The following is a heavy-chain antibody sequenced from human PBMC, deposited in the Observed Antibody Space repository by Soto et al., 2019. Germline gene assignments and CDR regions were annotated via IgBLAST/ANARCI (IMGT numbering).Heavy chain of an antibody. Sequence: GGSLRLSCAASGFTFSRYEMNWVRQAPGKGLQWLSYISGNGSTIHYADSVKGRFTISRDNAKKQLYLQMNSLRAEDTALYYFVRYFRRFLEWPTNGYSYFRMDLWGQGTTVTVSS. J-gene: IGHJ6*02. CDR2: ISGNGSTI. V-gene: IGHV3-48*03. CDR3: VRYFRRFLEWPTNGYSYFRMDL. CDR1: GFTFSRYE. D-gene: IGHD3-3*01.